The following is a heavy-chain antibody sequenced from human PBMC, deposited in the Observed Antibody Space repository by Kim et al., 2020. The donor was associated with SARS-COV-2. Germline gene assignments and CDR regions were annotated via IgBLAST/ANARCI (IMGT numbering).Heavy chain of an antibody. J-gene: IGHJ4*02. V-gene: IGHV3-23*01. CDR2: T. Sequence: TYYADSVKGRFTISRDNSKNTLYLQMNSLRAEDTAVYCCAKEAYSYVLGYWGQGTLVTVSS. CDR3: AKEAYSYVLGY. D-gene: IGHD5-18*01.